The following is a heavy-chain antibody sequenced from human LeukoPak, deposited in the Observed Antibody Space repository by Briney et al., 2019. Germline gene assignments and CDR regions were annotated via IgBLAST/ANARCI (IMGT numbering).Heavy chain of an antibody. Sequence: GESLKISCKGSGYNFTSYWIGWVRQMPGKGLEWMGIFYPGDSDTRYSPSFQGQVTISADRSITTAYLQWSSLKASDTAMYYCARSHAYGGNSVSDYWGQGTLVTVSS. D-gene: IGHD4-23*01. CDR1: GYNFTSYW. J-gene: IGHJ4*02. CDR3: ARSHAYGGNSVSDY. V-gene: IGHV5-51*01. CDR2: FYPGDSDT.